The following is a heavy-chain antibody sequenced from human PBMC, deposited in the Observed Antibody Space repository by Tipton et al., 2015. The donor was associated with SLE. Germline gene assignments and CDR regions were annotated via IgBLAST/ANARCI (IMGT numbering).Heavy chain of an antibody. V-gene: IGHV4-59*11. D-gene: IGHD5-18*01. CDR3: AISRTQGYTYLYYGLDV. CDR1: GASISRHY. CDR2: IYFGGTS. Sequence: TLSLTCSVSGASISRHYCTWLRQSPGKGLEWIGYIYFGGTSNYNPSLVSRDSISLDTSKNQFSLKLTSVTAADTAVYYCAISRTQGYTYLYYGLDVWGQGTTVIVSS. J-gene: IGHJ6*02.